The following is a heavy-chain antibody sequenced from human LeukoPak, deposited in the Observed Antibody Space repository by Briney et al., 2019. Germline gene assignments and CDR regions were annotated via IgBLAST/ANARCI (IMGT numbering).Heavy chain of an antibody. CDR1: GFTVGSNY. V-gene: IGHV3-48*02. CDR3: ARVHRGYSYGRLDY. D-gene: IGHD5-18*01. J-gene: IGHJ4*02. CDR2: ISSSDNTI. Sequence: GGSLRLSCAASGFTVGSNYMNWVRQAPGKGLEWVSYISSSDNTIHYADSVRGRFTISRDNAKNSLYLEMNSLRDEDTAVYYCARVHRGYSYGRLDYWGQGTLVTVSS.